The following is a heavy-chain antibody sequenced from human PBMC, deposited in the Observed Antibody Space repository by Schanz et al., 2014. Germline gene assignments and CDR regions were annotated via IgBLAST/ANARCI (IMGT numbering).Heavy chain of an antibody. Sequence: QVQLVQSGAEVKKPGASVKVSCKASGYTFTSYGISWVRQAPGQGLEWMGWISAYNHNKEYDQKFQGRVTMTTDTSTSTAYMALTDLRSDDTAVYYCARSAGRDFWSGYYTRFDYWGQGTLVTVSS. D-gene: IGHD3-3*01. CDR1: GYTFTSYG. V-gene: IGHV1-18*01. CDR2: ISAYNHNK. J-gene: IGHJ4*02. CDR3: ARSAGRDFWSGYYTRFDY.